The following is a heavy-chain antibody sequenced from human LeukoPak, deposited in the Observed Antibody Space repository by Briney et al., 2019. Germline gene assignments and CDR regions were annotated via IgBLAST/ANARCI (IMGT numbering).Heavy chain of an antibody. CDR3: ARRSGARSAAVAADY. Sequence: GESLKISCKDSGDSFTSYWIGWVRQVPGKGLEWMGIVYPGDSDTRYSPSFQGRVIISADKSINTAYLQWSSLKASDTGIYYCARRSGARSAAVAADYWGQGTLVTVSS. V-gene: IGHV5-51*01. J-gene: IGHJ4*02. D-gene: IGHD6-19*01. CDR2: VYPGDSDT. CDR1: GDSFTSYW.